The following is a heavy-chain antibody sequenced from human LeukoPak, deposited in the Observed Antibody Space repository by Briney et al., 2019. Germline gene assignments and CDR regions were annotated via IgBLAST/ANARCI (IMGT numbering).Heavy chain of an antibody. CDR3: ARARLLEWGEYAFDI. J-gene: IGHJ3*02. D-gene: IGHD3-3*01. CDR1: GFTFSSYW. V-gene: IGHV3-74*01. CDR2: INSDGSST. Sequence: GGSLRLSCAASGFTFSSYWMHWVRQAPGKGLVWVSRINSDGSSTSYADSEKGRFTISRDNAKNTLYLQMNSLRAEDTAVYYCARARLLEWGEYAFDIWGQGTMVTVSS.